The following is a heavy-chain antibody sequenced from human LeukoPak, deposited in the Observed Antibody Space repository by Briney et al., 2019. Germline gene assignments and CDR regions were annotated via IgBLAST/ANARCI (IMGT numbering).Heavy chain of an antibody. CDR1: GFTFSSYW. D-gene: IGHD1-7*01. J-gene: IGHJ4*02. V-gene: IGHV3-74*01. Sequence: GGSLRLSCAASGFTFSSYWIHWVRQAPGKGLVWVSRINSDGSGTNHADSVKGRFTISRDNAKNTLYLQMNSLRAEDTAVYYCVRCRNSYHFDYWGQGIPVTVSS. CDR2: INSDGSGT. CDR3: VRCRNSYHFDY.